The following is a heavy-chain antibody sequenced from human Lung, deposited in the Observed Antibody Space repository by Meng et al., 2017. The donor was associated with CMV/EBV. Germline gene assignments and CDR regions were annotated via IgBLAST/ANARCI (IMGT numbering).Heavy chain of an antibody. J-gene: IGHJ4*02. D-gene: IGHD6-19*01. Sequence: RLPESVPGLVMPSETLSPTCTVSGGPISSSGYYWGWIRQPPGQGLEWIGSIHYRGSTYYNPSLKGRVTISVDTSKNQFSLKVNSVTAADTAVYYCGREALSIAVASTDHWGQGTLVTVSS. CDR3: GREALSIAVASTDH. CDR2: IHYRGST. CDR1: GGPISSSGYY. V-gene: IGHV4-39*07.